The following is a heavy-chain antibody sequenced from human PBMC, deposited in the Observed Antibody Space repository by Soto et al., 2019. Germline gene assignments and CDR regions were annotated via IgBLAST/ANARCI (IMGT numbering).Heavy chain of an antibody. D-gene: IGHD5-12*01. V-gene: IGHV3-33*01. CDR3: ARASGPFDY. Sequence: VQLVESGGGVVQPGRSLRLSCAASGFAFSTYGIHWVRQAPGKGLERVAVIWYDGSNKYYAASVKGRFTISRDNSKNTLYLQMNSLRADDTAVYYCARASGPFDYWGQGTQVTVSS. CDR2: IWYDGSNK. J-gene: IGHJ4*02. CDR1: GFAFSTYG.